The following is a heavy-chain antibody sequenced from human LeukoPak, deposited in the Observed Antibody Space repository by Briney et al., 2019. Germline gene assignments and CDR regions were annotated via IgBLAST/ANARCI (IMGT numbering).Heavy chain of an antibody. J-gene: IGHJ4*02. CDR1: GFTFSGFG. D-gene: IGHD3-10*01. CDR2: IRYDESNK. CDR3: AKDLYCSGSYQIRLFDY. V-gene: IGHV3-30*02. Sequence: GGSLTLSCSASGFTFSGFGMQWVPPAPGKGGEGGVFIRYDESNKFYADSVKARFTISRDNSKNTLYLQMNSLRAEDTAVYYCAKDLYCSGSYQIRLFDYWGQGTLVTVSS.